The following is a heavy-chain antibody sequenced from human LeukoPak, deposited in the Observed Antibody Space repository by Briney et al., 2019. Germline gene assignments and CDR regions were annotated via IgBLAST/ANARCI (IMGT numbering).Heavy chain of an antibody. CDR3: ARDSPDYGGKGFDY. J-gene: IGHJ4*02. V-gene: IGHV3-7*03. Sequence: GGSLRLSCAASGFTFSSYWMSWVRQAPGKGLEWVANIKQDGSEKYYVDSVKGRFTISRDNSKNSLYLQMNSLRAEDTAIYYCARDSPDYGGKGFDYWGQGTLVTVSS. D-gene: IGHD4-23*01. CDR2: IKQDGSEK. CDR1: GFTFSSYW.